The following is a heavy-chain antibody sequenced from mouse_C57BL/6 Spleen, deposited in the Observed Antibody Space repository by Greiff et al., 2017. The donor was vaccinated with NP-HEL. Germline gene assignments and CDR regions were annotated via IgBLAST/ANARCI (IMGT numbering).Heavy chain of an antibody. Sequence: QVQLQQPGAELVMPGASVKLSCKASGYTFTSYWMHWVKQRPGQGLEWIGEIDPSDSYTNYNQKFKGKSTLTVDKSSSTAYMQLSSLTSEDSAVYYCARSYGSSYESAMDYWGQGTSVTGSS. CDR1: GYTFTSYW. V-gene: IGHV1-69*01. D-gene: IGHD1-1*01. CDR3: ARSYGSSYESAMDY. J-gene: IGHJ4*01. CDR2: IDPSDSYT.